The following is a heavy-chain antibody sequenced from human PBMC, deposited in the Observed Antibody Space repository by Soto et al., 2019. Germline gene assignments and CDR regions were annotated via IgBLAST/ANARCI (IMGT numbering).Heavy chain of an antibody. CDR2: ISYDGSNK. CDR3: ARARGKWELREYYYGMDV. Sequence: LRLSCAASGFTFSSYAMHWVRQAPGKGLEWVAVISYDGSNKYYADSVKGRFTISRDNSKNTLYLQMNSLRVEDTAVYYCARARGKWELREYYYGMDVWGQGTTVTVSS. CDR1: GFTFSSYA. J-gene: IGHJ6*02. D-gene: IGHD1-26*01. V-gene: IGHV3-30-3*01.